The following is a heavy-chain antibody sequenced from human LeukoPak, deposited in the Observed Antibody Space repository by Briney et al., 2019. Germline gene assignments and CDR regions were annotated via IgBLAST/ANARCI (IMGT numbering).Heavy chain of an antibody. CDR1: GGSISSYY. Sequence: PSETLSLACTVSGGSISSYYWSWIRHPPGKGLEWIGFIHTSGSNNYDPSLKSRVTTSVDTSKNQFSLNLHSVTDADTAVYYCARHGFSASGSTGWLDHWGQGTLVIVSS. J-gene: IGHJ5*02. V-gene: IGHV4-4*09. D-gene: IGHD3-3*01. CDR2: IHTSGSN. CDR3: ARHGFSASGSTGWLDH.